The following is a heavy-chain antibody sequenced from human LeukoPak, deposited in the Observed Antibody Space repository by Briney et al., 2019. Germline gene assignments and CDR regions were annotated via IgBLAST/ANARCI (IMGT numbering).Heavy chain of an antibody. CDR1: GGSISSYY. D-gene: IGHD6-13*01. CDR2: IYYSGST. CDR3: ARVKGIAAPPLWDY. Sequence: SETLSLTCTVSGGSISSYYWSWIRQPPGKGLEWIGYIYYSGSTNYNPSLKSRVTISVDTSKNQFSLKLSSVTAADTAVYYCARVKGIAAPPLWDYWGQGTLVTVSS. J-gene: IGHJ4*02. V-gene: IGHV4-59*01.